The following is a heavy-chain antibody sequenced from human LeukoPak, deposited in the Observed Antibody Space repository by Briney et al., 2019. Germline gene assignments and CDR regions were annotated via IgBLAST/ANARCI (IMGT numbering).Heavy chain of an antibody. CDR3: ARTGYGEPGYFDY. Sequence: GGSLRLSCAASGFTFSSYAMGWVRQAPGKGLEWVSTISGSGASTYNADSVKGRFTISRDNSKNTLYLQMNSLRAEDTAVYYCARTGYGEPGYFDYWGQGTLVTVSS. J-gene: IGHJ4*02. CDR1: GFTFSSYA. CDR2: ISGSGAST. D-gene: IGHD4-17*01. V-gene: IGHV3-23*01.